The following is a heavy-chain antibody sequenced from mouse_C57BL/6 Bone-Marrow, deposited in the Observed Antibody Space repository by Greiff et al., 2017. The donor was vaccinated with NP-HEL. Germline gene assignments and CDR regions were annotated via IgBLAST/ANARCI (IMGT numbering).Heavy chain of an antibody. J-gene: IGHJ2*01. CDR1: GFNIKDDY. D-gene: IGHD1-1*01. CDR2: IDPENGDT. CDR3: TSHCYGSSWN. Sequence: VQLQQSGAELVRPGASVKLSCTASGFNIKDDYMHWVKQRPEQGLEWIGWIDPENGDTKYASKFQGKATITADTSSNTAYLQLSSLTSEDTAVYYCTSHCYGSSWNWGQGTTLTVSS. V-gene: IGHV14-4*01.